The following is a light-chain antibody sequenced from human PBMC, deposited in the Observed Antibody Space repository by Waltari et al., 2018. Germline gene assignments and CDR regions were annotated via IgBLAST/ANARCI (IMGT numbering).Light chain of an antibody. CDR2: EVS. CDR3: CAFAGYGVYV. V-gene: IGLV2-23*02. J-gene: IGLJ1*01. Sequence: WYPHHPGGSPILLFYEVSTRPSWVSSRFSGSKSVKTASLTISGLQAEDDGDYYCCAFAGYGVYVFGSGTHVAVL.